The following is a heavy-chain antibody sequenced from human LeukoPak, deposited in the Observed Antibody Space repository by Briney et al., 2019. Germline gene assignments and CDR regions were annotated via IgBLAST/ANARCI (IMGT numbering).Heavy chain of an antibody. CDR2: ISYDGSNK. CDR3: AREGIQLWFGGVGDWFDP. Sequence: GGSLRLSCAASGFTFSSYAMHWVRQAPGKGLEWVAIISYDGSNKYYADSVKGRFTISRDNSKNTLYLQMNSLRAEDTAVYYCAREGIQLWFGGVGDWFDPWGQGTLVTVSS. V-gene: IGHV3-30-3*01. D-gene: IGHD5-18*01. CDR1: GFTFSSYA. J-gene: IGHJ5*02.